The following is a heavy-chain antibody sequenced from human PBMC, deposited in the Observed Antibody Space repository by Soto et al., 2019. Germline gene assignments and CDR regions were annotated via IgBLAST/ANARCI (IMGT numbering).Heavy chain of an antibody. CDR2: IKQDGSEK. V-gene: IGHV3-7*01. Sequence: EVQLVESGGGLVQPGGSLRLSCAASGFTFSSYWMSWVRQAPGKGLEWVANIKQDGSEKYYVDSVKGRFTISRDNDKNSLYLQMYSLRAEDTAVYYCAREEVVATIREYFDYWGQGTLVTVSS. CDR3: AREEVVATIREYFDY. D-gene: IGHD5-12*01. J-gene: IGHJ4*02. CDR1: GFTFSSYW.